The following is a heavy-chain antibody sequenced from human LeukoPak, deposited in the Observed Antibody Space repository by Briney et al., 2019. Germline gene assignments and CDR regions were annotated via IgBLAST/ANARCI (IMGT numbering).Heavy chain of an antibody. CDR2: ISSSGSTI. CDR1: GFTFSSYE. V-gene: IGHV3-48*03. Sequence: GGSLRLSCAASGFTFSSYEMNWVRQAPGKGLEWVSYISSSGSTIYYADSVKGRFTISRDNAKNSLYLQMNSLRAEDTAVYYCARVMTTCSGGSCYSGVSVYWGQGTLVTVSS. D-gene: IGHD2-15*01. CDR3: ARVMTTCSGGSCYSGVSVY. J-gene: IGHJ4*02.